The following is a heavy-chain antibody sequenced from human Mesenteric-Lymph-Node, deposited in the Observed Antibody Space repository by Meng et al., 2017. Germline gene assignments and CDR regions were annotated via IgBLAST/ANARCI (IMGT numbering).Heavy chain of an antibody. CDR1: GYTFTSYG. D-gene: IGHD1-14*01. CDR2: ISGHNGVT. V-gene: IGHV1-18*01. CDR3: VRDRGMYRTINAFDV. Sequence: SVKVSCKASGYTFTSYGISWVRQAPGQGLEWMGWISGHNGVTNYAQKLQGRVTMTTDTSTSSAYMELASLRSDDTAVYYCVRDRGMYRTINAFDVWGQGTMVTVSS. J-gene: IGHJ3*01.